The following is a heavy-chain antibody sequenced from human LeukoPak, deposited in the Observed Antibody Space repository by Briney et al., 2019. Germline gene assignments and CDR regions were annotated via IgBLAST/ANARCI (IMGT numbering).Heavy chain of an antibody. CDR3: ARVRNYYDSSGYYLDY. J-gene: IGHJ4*02. D-gene: IGHD3-22*01. CDR1: GFTFSSYA. V-gene: IGHV3-23*01. CDR2: ISGSGGST. Sequence: PGGSLRLSCAASGFTFSSYAMSWVRQAPGKGLEWVSGISGSGGSTYYADSVKGRFTISRDNSKNTLYLQMNSLRAEDTAVYYCARVRNYYDSSGYYLDYRGQGTLVTVSS.